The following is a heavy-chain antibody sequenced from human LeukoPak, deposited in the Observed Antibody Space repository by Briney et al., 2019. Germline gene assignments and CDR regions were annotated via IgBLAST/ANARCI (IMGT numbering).Heavy chain of an antibody. CDR3: AGRRVLDASFDY. V-gene: IGHV3-33*01. CDR1: GFTFSSYG. CDR2: IWYDGSNK. Sequence: GRSLRLSCAASGFTFSSYGMHWVRQAPGKGLEWVAVIWYDGSNKYYADSVKGRFTISRDNSKNALYLQMNRLRAEDTAVYYCAGRRVLDASFDYWGQGTLVTVSS. D-gene: IGHD3-16*01. J-gene: IGHJ4*02.